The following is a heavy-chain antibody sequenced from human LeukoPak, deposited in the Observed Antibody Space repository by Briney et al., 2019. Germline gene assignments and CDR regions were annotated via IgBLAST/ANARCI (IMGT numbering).Heavy chain of an antibody. J-gene: IGHJ5*02. CDR1: GGSISSYS. Sequence: SETLSLTCTVSGGSISSYSWSWIRQPAVKGLEWIGRMYTSGSTKYNPSLKSRVTMSVDTSKNQFSLKLSSVTAADTAVYYCARAGGGWYNWFDPWGQGTLVTVSS. CDR3: ARAGGGWYNWFDP. CDR2: MYTSGST. V-gene: IGHV4-4*07. D-gene: IGHD6-19*01.